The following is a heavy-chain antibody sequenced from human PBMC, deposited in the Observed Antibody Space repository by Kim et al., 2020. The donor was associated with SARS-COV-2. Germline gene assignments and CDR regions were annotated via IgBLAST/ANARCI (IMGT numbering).Heavy chain of an antibody. Sequence: GGSLRLSCAASGFTFSSYWMSWVRQAPGKGLEWVANIKEDGTEKNYVHSVKGRVTISRDNAKNSLSLQMDSLRGDDTAVYYCARGGYWYGYYWGQGTLVT. CDR1: GFTFSSYW. J-gene: IGHJ4*02. CDR2: IKEDGTEK. D-gene: IGHD5-18*01. CDR3: ARGGYWYGYY. V-gene: IGHV3-7*03.